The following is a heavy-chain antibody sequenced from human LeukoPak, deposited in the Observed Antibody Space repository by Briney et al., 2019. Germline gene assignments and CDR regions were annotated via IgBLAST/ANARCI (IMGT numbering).Heavy chain of an antibody. CDR3: VQWASPSY. CDR2: IRDTDGRT. Sequence: HPWGSLRLSCAASGFTLSSYAMSWVRQTPGRGLECVSTIRDTDGRTYYADSVEGRFTISRDNAKNTLYLQMNSLRAEDTAVYYCVQWASPSYWGQGTLVTVSS. J-gene: IGHJ4*02. CDR1: GFTLSSYA. V-gene: IGHV3-23*01. D-gene: IGHD1-26*01.